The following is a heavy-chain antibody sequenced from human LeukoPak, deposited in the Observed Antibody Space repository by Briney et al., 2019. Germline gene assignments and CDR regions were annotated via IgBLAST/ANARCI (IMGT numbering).Heavy chain of an antibody. CDR1: GGSFSNYY. CDR3: ARGFRGYSGYTIIGY. D-gene: IGHD5-12*01. J-gene: IGHJ4*02. CDR2: INHSGST. Sequence: SETLSLTCAVYGGSFSNYYWSWIRQPPGKGLEWIGEINHSGSTNYNPSLKSRVTISVDTSKNQFSLKLSSVTAADTAVYYCARGFRGYSGYTIIGYWGQGTLVTVSS. V-gene: IGHV4-34*01.